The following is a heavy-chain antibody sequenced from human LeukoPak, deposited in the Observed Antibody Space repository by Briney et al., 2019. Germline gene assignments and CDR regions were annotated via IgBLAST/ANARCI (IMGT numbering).Heavy chain of an antibody. CDR1: GGSFSGYY. Sequence: SETLSLTCAVYGGSFSGYYWSWIRQPPGKGLEWIGEINHSGSTNYNPSLKSRVTISVDTSKNQFSLKLSSVTAAGTAVYYCARVSGYSYGSFDYWGQGTLVTVSS. V-gene: IGHV4-34*01. D-gene: IGHD5-18*01. J-gene: IGHJ4*02. CDR3: ARVSGYSYGSFDY. CDR2: INHSGST.